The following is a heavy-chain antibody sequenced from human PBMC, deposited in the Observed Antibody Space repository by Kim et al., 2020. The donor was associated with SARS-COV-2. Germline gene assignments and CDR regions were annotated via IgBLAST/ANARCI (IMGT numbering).Heavy chain of an antibody. J-gene: IGHJ6*02. Sequence: GGSLRLSCAASGFTFSSYAMSWVRQAPGKGLEWVSAISGSGGSTYYADSVKGRFTISRDNSKNTLYLQMNSLRAEDTAVYYCAKGRRGAAAGRPSYYYYYGMDGWGQGTTVTVSS. D-gene: IGHD6-13*01. CDR3: AKGRRGAAAGRPSYYYYYGMDG. V-gene: IGHV3-23*01. CDR1: GFTFSSYA. CDR2: ISGSGGST.